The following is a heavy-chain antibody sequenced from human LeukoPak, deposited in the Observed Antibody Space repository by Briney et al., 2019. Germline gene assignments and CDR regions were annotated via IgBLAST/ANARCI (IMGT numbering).Heavy chain of an antibody. CDR1: GGSFSGYY. CDR3: ARGGGRDTVFDY. CDR2: INHSGST. J-gene: IGHJ4*02. Sequence: TSETLSLTCAVYGGSFSGYYWSWIRQPPGRGLEWIGEINHSGSTNYNPSLKSRVTISVDTSKNQFSLKLGSVTAAGTAVYYCARGGGRDTVFDYWGQGTLVTVSS. V-gene: IGHV4-34*01. D-gene: IGHD5-18*01.